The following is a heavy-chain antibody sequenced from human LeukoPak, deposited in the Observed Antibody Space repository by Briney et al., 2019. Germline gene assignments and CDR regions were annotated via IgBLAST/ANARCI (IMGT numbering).Heavy chain of an antibody. D-gene: IGHD2-15*01. V-gene: IGHV3-23*01. CDR3: AKAPVTTCRGAFCYPFDY. Sequence: GGTLTLSCAASGFTFSSYAMSWVRQAPGKGLEWVSDISGSGGSTYYADSVKGGFTISRDSSKNTLFLQMNRLRPEDAAVYYCAKAPVTTCRGAFCYPFDYWGLGTLVTVSS. CDR2: ISGSGGST. CDR1: GFTFSSYA. J-gene: IGHJ4*02.